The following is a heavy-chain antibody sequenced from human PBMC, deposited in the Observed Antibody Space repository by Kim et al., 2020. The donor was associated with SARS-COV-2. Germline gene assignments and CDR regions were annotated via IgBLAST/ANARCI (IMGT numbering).Heavy chain of an antibody. CDR2: IVVGSGNT. Sequence: SVKVSCKASGFTFTSSAVQWVRQARGQRLEWIGWIVVGSGNTNYAQKFQERVTITRDMSTSTAYMELSSLRSEDTAVYYCAAGARRSDAFDIWGQGTMVTVSS. CDR3: AAGARRSDAFDI. V-gene: IGHV1-58*01. J-gene: IGHJ3*02. CDR1: GFTFTSSA.